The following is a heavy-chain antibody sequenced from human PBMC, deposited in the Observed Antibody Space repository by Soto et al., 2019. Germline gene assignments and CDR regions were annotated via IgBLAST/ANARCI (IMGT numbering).Heavy chain of an antibody. D-gene: IGHD5-12*01. CDR1: GGSINSYY. CDR2: IYYSGST. Sequence: SETLSLTCTVSGGSINSYYWSWIRQPPGKGLEWIGYIYYSGSTNYNPSLKSRVTISVDTSKNQFSLKLTSVTAADTAVYYCARHRARSGYDPRRGGLDYWGQGTLVTVSS. J-gene: IGHJ4*02. CDR3: ARHRARSGYDPRRGGLDY. V-gene: IGHV4-59*08.